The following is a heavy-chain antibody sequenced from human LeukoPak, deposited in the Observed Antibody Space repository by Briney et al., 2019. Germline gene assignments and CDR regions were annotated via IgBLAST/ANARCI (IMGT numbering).Heavy chain of an antibody. Sequence: SQTLSLTCTVSGGSISSGGYYWRWIRQHPGTGLEWIGYIYYSGSTYYNPSLKSRVTISVDTSKNQFSLKLSSVTAADTAVYYCAISIAAAGTGQPYYFDYWGQGTLVTVSS. J-gene: IGHJ4*02. CDR2: IYYSGST. CDR1: GGSISSGGYY. D-gene: IGHD6-13*01. CDR3: AISIAAAGTGQPYYFDY. V-gene: IGHV4-31*03.